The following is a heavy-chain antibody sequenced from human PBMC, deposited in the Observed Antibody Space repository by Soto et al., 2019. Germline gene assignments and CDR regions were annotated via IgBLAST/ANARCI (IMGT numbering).Heavy chain of an antibody. CDR3: ARDSNVPGMGYYYYGMDV. D-gene: IGHD6-13*01. Sequence: VGSLRLPYTVSGFTFSSYDMRWVRQATGKGLEWVSAIGTAGDTYYPGSVKGRFTISRENAKNSLYLQMNSLRAGDTAVYYCARDSNVPGMGYYYYGMDVWGQGNTVTVS. V-gene: IGHV3-13*04. CDR1: GFTFSSYD. CDR2: IGTAGDT. J-gene: IGHJ6*02.